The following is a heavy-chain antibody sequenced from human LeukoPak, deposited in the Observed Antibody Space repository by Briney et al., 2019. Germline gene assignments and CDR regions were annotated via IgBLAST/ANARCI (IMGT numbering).Heavy chain of an antibody. CDR2: INPNSGGT. CDR1: GYTFTGYY. D-gene: IGHD2-21*01. CDR3: ARGDSNPRVYYYYYMDV. V-gene: IGHV1-2*02. J-gene: IGHJ6*03. Sequence: ASVKVSCKASGYTFTGYYMHWVRQAPGQGLEWMGWINPNSGGTNYAQKFQGRVTMTRDTSISTAYMELSRLRSDDTAVYYCARGDSNPRVYYYYYMDVWGKGTTVTVSS.